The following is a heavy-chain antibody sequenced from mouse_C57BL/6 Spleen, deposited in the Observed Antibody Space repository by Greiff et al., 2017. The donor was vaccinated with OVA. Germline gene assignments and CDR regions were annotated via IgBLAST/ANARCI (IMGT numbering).Heavy chain of an antibody. J-gene: IGHJ3*01. Sequence: QVQLQQPGAELVKPGASVKVSCKASGYTFTSYWMHWVKQRPGQGLEWIGMIHPNSGSTNYNEKFKSKATLTVDKSSSTAYMQLSSLTSEDSAVYYCARSGGSTWFAYWGQGTLVTVSA. V-gene: IGHV1-64*01. CDR3: ARSGGSTWFAY. CDR2: IHPNSGST. CDR1: GYTFTSYW. D-gene: IGHD1-1*01.